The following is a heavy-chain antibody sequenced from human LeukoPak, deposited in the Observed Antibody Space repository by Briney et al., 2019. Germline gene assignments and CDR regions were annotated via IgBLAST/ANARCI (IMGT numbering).Heavy chain of an antibody. D-gene: IGHD2-15*01. V-gene: IGHV3-30-3*01. J-gene: IGHJ4*02. CDR1: GFTFSSYA. CDR3: ATPVQKEVVVVAANDY. Sequence: PGGSLRLSCAASGFTFSSYAMHWVRQAPGKGLEWVAVISYDGSNKYYADSVKGRFTISRDNSKNTLYLQMNSPRAEDTAVYYCATPVQKEVVVVAANDYWGQGTLVTVSS. CDR2: ISYDGSNK.